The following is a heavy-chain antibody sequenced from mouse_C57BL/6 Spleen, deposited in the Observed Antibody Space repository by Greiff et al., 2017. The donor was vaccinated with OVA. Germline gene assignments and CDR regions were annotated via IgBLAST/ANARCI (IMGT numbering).Heavy chain of an antibody. D-gene: IGHD2-5*01. CDR3: ARSYYSNYDAMDY. CDR2: IHPNSGST. CDR1: GYTFTSYW. Sequence: QVQLQQPGAELVKPGASVKLSCKASGYTFTSYWMHWVKQRPGQGLEWIGMIHPNSGSTNYNEKFKSKATLTVDKSSSTAYMQLSSLTSEDSAVYYCARSYYSNYDAMDYWGQGTPGTVSS. V-gene: IGHV1-64*01. J-gene: IGHJ4*01.